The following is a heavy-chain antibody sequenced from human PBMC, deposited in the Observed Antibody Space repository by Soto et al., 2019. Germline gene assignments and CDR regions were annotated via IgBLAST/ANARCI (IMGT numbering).Heavy chain of an antibody. V-gene: IGHV3-74*01. Sequence: EVQLVESGGGLVQPGGSLKLSCAASGFTFTNYWIHWVRQAPGKGLVWVSRINSDGSNINYADFVKGRFTISRDNAKTTVDLQMTSLRAEDTAVYFCASSATGLYGDYNWGQGALVTVSS. J-gene: IGHJ4*02. CDR3: ASSATGLYGDYN. CDR2: INSDGSNI. CDR1: GFTFTNYW. D-gene: IGHD4-17*01.